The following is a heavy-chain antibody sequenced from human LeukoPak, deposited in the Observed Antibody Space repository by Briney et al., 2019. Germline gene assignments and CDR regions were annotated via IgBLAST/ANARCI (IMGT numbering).Heavy chain of an antibody. D-gene: IGHD3-16*01. J-gene: IGHJ4*02. V-gene: IGHV1-2*02. CDR1: GYTFIGFY. CDR3: ARDLRLLGDLPPY. Sequence: GASVKVSCKASGYTFIGFYMHWVRQAPGQGLEWMGWINPNSGGTNYAQKFQGRVTMTRDTSISTAYMELSRLRSDDTAVYFCARDLRLLGDLPPYWGQGTLVTVSS. CDR2: INPNSGGT.